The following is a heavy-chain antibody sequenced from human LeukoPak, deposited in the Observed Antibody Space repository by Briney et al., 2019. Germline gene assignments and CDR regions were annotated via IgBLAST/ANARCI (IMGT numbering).Heavy chain of an antibody. D-gene: IGHD2-15*01. CDR3: ARGRVLVVAASNFIDY. V-gene: IGHV3-30*04. CDR1: GFTFSTYA. J-gene: IGHJ4*02. Sequence: PGGSLRLSCAASGFTFSTYAMHWVRQAPGKGLEWVAVISYDGSHKYYADSAKGRFTISRDNSKDTLYLQMNSLRAEDTAVYYCARGRVLVVAASNFIDYCGQGTLVTVSS. CDR2: ISYDGSHK.